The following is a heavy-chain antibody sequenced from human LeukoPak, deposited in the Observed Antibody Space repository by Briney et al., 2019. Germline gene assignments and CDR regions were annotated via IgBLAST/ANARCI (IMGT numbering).Heavy chain of an antibody. J-gene: IGHJ5*02. Sequence: SETLSLTCTVAGYDIRSDVYWGWIRQSPGKGLEWIGIIHHSGDTYYNPSLKSRVTISLDSSQVSLQLKSVTAEDTAVYYCAKDERGYYDSSGYYTSWGQGTLVTVSS. V-gene: IGHV4-38-2*02. CDR1: GYDIRSDVY. CDR2: IHHSGDT. CDR3: AKDERGYYDSSGYYTS. D-gene: IGHD3-22*01.